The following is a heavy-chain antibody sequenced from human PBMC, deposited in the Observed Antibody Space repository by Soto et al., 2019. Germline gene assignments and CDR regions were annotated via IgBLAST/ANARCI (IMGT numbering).Heavy chain of an antibody. CDR1: GGSISSYY. D-gene: IGHD1-26*01. CDR2: IYYSGST. J-gene: IGHJ4*02. Sequence: SETLSLTCTVSGGSISSYYWSWIRQPPGKGLEWIGYIYYSGSTNYNPSLKSRVTISVDTSKNQFSLKLSSVTAADTAVYYCARHQGGATLFDYWGQGTLVTVS. CDR3: ARHQGGATLFDY. V-gene: IGHV4-59*01.